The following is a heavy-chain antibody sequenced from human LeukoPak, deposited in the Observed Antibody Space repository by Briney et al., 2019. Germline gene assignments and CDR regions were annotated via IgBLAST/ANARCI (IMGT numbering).Heavy chain of an antibody. CDR3: AIIGVVTDDAFDI. Sequence: GGSLRPSCAASGFTFSSYAMSWVRQAPGKGLEWVSAISGSGGSTYHADSVKGRFTISRDNSKNTLYLQMNSLRAEDTAVYYCAIIGVVTDDAFDIWGQGTMVTVSS. CDR2: ISGSGGST. V-gene: IGHV3-23*01. J-gene: IGHJ3*02. D-gene: IGHD3-3*01. CDR1: GFTFSSYA.